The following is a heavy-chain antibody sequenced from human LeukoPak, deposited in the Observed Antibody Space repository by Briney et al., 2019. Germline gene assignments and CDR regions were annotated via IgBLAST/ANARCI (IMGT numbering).Heavy chain of an antibody. V-gene: IGHV4-39*07. D-gene: IGHD6-6*01. CDR3: ARAPTEVTPSIAARPPTPPAEYYFDY. J-gene: IGHJ4*02. CDR2: INHSGST. Sequence: TSETLSLTCTVSGGSISSSSYYWSWIRQPPGKGLEWIGEINHSGSTNYNPSLKSRVTISVDTSKNQFSLKLSSVTAADTAVYYCARAPTEVTPSIAARPPTPPAEYYFDYWGQGTLVTVSS. CDR1: GGSISSSSYY.